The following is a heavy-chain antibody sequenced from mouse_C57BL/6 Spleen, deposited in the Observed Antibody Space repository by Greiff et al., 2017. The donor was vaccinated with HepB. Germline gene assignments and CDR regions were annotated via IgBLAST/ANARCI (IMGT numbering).Heavy chain of an antibody. J-gene: IGHJ1*03. D-gene: IGHD1-1*01. CDR1: GYTFTSYW. V-gene: IGHV1-64*01. Sequence: VQLQQPGAELVKPGASVKLSCKASGYTFTSYWMHWVKQRPGQGLEWIGMIHPNSGSTNYNEKFKSKATLPVDKSSSTAYMQLSSLTSEDSAVYYCARTTVVATYWYFDVWGTGTTVTVSS. CDR2: IHPNSGST. CDR3: ARTTVVATYWYFDV.